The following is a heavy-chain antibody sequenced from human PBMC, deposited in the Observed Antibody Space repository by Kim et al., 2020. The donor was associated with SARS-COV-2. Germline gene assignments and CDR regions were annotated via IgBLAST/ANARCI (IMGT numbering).Heavy chain of an antibody. D-gene: IGHD3-3*01. CDR2: ITHSGST. CDR3: SRGSGVTYYDFWSGYSHLNEDCYGVEV. V-gene: IGHV4-34*01. Sequence: SETLSLTCAVYGGSFSGYYWSWIRQPPGKGLEWIGEITHSGSTNYNPSLKSRVTIFVDTSKNKFSLMLSSVTAAETAVYYYSRGSGVTYYDFWSGYSHLNEDCYGVEVWGQGTTVTVSS. J-gene: IGHJ6*02. CDR1: GGSFSGYY.